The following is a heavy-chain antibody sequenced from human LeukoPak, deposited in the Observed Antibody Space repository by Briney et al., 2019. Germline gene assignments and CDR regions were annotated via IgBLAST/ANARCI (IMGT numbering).Heavy chain of an antibody. D-gene: IGHD2-15*01. J-gene: IGHJ4*02. V-gene: IGHV4-38-2*02. CDR2: IYYSGST. CDR1: GYSISSGYY. Sequence: SETLSLTCTVSGYSISSGYYWGWIRQPPGKGLEWIGNIYYSGSTNYNPSLKSRVTISVDTSKNQFSLKLSSVTAADTAVFYCARGVVAAPTNFDYWGQGTLVTVSS. CDR3: ARGVVAAPTNFDY.